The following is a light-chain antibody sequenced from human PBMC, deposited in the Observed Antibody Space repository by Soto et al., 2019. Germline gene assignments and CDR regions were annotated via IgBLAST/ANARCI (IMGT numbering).Light chain of an antibody. Sequence: QSVLTQPPSASGTPGQRVTISCSGSGSNIVSNAVNWYQHLPGTAPKLLIYSSDQRPSGVPDRFSGSKSGASASLAISGLQSEDEGDYHCAAWDGSHVVFGGGTKLTVL. CDR1: GSNIVSNA. CDR2: SSD. J-gene: IGLJ2*01. V-gene: IGLV1-44*01. CDR3: AAWDGSHVV.